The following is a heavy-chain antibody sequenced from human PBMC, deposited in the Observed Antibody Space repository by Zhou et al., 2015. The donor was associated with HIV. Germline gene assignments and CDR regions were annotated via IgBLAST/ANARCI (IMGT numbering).Heavy chain of an antibody. Sequence: QVQLVQSGAEVKKPGSSVKVSCKASGGTFRNYAFSWVRQAPGQGLEWMGGIVPIFDTAYYAQMFQDRVTVTAVESTSTAYLELRSLTSEDTAIYFCARGSVNYDYAFDIWGQGT. D-gene: IGHD3-16*01. CDR1: GGTFRNYA. CDR2: IVPIFDTA. V-gene: IGHV1-69*01. CDR3: ARGSVNYDYAFDI. J-gene: IGHJ3*02.